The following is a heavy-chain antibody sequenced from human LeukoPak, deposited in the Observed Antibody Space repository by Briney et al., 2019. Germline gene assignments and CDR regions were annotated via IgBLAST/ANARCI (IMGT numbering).Heavy chain of an antibody. CDR1: GGSISSRSYY. D-gene: IGHD6-25*01. CDR2: IYYSGST. J-gene: IGHJ4*02. Sequence: SETLSLTCTVSGGSISSRSYYWGWIRQHPGKGLEWIGYIYYSGSTYYNPSLKSRVTISVDTSKNQFSLKLSSVTAADTAVYYCAREELSPYSSGYFDYWGQGTLVTVSS. V-gene: IGHV4-31*03. CDR3: AREELSPYSSGYFDY.